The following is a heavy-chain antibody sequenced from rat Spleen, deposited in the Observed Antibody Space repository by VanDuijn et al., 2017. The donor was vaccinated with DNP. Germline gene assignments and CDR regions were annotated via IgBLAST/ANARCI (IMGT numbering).Heavy chain of an antibody. CDR3: ERAVNYGGSPYWFDY. CDR1: GFTFDHYY. J-gene: IGHJ2*01. Sequence: EVQLVESGGGLVLPGRSLKLSCAASGFTFDHYYMAWVRQAPMKGLEWVATISSSGSRTYYPDSVKGRFTSSRDNVKSSLYLQMNSLKSEDTATYFCERAVNYGGSPYWFDYWGQGVMVTVSS. V-gene: IGHV5-25*01. D-gene: IGHD1-11*01. CDR2: ISSSGSRT.